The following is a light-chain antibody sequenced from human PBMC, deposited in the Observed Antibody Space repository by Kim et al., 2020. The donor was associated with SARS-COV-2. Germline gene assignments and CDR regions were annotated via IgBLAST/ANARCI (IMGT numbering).Light chain of an antibody. Sequence: DIQVTQFPTSLSASVGDRVTITCRASQTINNHLNWYQQKPGKAPKLLMYTAFTLQDGVPSRFSGDGSGTDFTLTISSLQPEDFATYYCQQTYTIPRTFCQGTRLEIK. CDR3: QQTYTIPRT. CDR2: TAF. V-gene: IGKV1-39*01. CDR1: QTINNH. J-gene: IGKJ5*01.